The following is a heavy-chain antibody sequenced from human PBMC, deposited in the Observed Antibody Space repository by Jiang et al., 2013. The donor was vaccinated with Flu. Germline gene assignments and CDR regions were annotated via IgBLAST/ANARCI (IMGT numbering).Heavy chain of an antibody. Sequence: LLEVWGRRWYSLGGPVRLSCAASGFTFSSYAMSWVRQAPGKGLEWVSAISGSGGSTYYADSVKGRFTISRDNSKNTLYLQMNSLRAEDTAVYYCAKDNTYYYDSSGQPLDYWGQGTLVTVSS. CDR1: GFTFSSYA. CDR2: ISGSGGST. CDR3: AKDNTYYYDSSGQPLDY. D-gene: IGHD3-22*01. V-gene: IGHV3-23*01. J-gene: IGHJ4*02.